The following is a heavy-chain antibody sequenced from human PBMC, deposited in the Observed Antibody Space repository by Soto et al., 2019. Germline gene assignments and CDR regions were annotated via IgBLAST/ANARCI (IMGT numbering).Heavy chain of an antibody. CDR1: GYSFTSYW. CDR3: AAGYHPDYLRSGSFAP. V-gene: IGHV5-51*01. J-gene: IGHJ5*02. CDR2: IYPGDSDT. Sequence: GESLKSSCKGSGYSFTSYWIGWVRQMPGKGLEWMGIIYPGDSDTRYSPSFQGQVTISADKSISTAYLQWSSLKASDTAMYYCAAGYHPDYLRSGSFAPWGQGTLVTVSS. D-gene: IGHD3-16*01.